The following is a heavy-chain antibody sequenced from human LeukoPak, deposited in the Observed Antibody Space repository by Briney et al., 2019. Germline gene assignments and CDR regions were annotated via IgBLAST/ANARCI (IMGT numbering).Heavy chain of an antibody. Sequence: GGSLRLSCTASCFPFSSYAMHWVRQAPGKGLEFVSGISSNGDSTYYANSVKGRFTISRDNSKNTLYLQMGSLRAEDMAVFYCARDSSITNYYYGMDVWGQGSTVTVSS. CDR3: ARDSSITNYYYGMDV. D-gene: IGHD2-2*01. V-gene: IGHV3-64*01. CDR2: ISSNGDST. CDR1: CFPFSSYA. J-gene: IGHJ6*02.